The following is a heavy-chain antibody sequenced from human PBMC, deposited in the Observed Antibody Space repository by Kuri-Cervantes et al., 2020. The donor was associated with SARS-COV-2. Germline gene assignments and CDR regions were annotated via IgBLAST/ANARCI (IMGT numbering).Heavy chain of an antibody. CDR1: GYTFTSYA. D-gene: IGHD3-3*01. V-gene: IGHV1-3*01. Sequence: ASVKVSCKASGYTFTSYAMHWVRQAPGQRLEWMGWSNAGNGNTKYSQNFQGRVTITRDTSASTINMELSGLRSEDTAVYYCARGGYYDFWNYYYMDVWGKGTTVTRLL. CDR2: SNAGNGNT. CDR3: ARGGYYDFWNYYYMDV. J-gene: IGHJ6*03.